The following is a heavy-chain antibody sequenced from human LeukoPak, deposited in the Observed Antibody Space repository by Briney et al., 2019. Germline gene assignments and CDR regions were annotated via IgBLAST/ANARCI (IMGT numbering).Heavy chain of an antibody. CDR1: GGSISITNYY. CDR2: IYYSGST. D-gene: IGHD6-19*01. V-gene: IGHV4-39*07. Sequence: SETLSLTCTVSGGSISITNYYWGWLRQPPGKGLEWIGTIYYSGSTNYNPSLKSRVTISVDTSKNQFSLKLSSVTAADTAVYYCARDPIEAVAGTPFDYWGQGTLVTVSS. J-gene: IGHJ4*02. CDR3: ARDPIEAVAGTPFDY.